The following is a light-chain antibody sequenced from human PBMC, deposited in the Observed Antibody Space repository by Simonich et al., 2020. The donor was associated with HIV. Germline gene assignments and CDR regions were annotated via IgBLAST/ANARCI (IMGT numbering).Light chain of an antibody. CDR2: DNN. J-gene: IGLJ3*02. Sequence: QSVLTQPPSVSAAPGQKVTISCSGSSSNIGNNYVSWYQQLPGTAPKLLIYDNNKRPSGIRDRFSGSKSGTSATLGITGLRTGDEADYYCGTWDSSLSAGVFGGGTKLTVL. CDR1: SSNIGNNY. CDR3: GTWDSSLSAGV. V-gene: IGLV1-51*01.